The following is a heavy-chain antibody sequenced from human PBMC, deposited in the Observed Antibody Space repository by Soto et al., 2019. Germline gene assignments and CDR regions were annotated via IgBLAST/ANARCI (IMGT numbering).Heavy chain of an antibody. CDR1: GVTFRDYW. J-gene: IGHJ5*02. CDR2: IGPDGTST. Sequence: GGSLRLSCAVSGVTFRDYWMHWVRQVPGKGLLWVSRIGPDGTSTKYADSVKGRFTISRSNPENTLYLQMNSLRAEDTGVYYCVREVIAVLGSIRWFDPWGQGTLVTVS. D-gene: IGHD6-19*01. CDR3: VREVIAVLGSIRWFDP. V-gene: IGHV3-74*01.